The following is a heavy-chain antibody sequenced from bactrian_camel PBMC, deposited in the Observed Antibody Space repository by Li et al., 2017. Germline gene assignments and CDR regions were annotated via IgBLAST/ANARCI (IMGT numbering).Heavy chain of an antibody. Sequence: VQLVESGGGSVQAGGSLRLSCVASGSGISTFYMAWFRQAPGKEREGVAAIDTAGMPTYTYSVKDRFTISKDNVKNTLYLQMNSLEVEDTAMYYCAADFYNLQLARSYTYWGQGTQVTVS. D-gene: IGHD7*01. CDR2: IDTAGMP. V-gene: IGHV3S53*01. J-gene: IGHJ4*01. CDR3: AADFYNLQLARSYTY. CDR1: GSGISTFY.